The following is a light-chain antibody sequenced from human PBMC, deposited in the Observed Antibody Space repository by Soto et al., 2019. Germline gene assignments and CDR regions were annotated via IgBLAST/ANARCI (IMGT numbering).Light chain of an antibody. J-gene: IGLJ1*01. CDR2: EVS. CDR1: SSDVGGYNY. V-gene: IGLV2-14*01. CDR3: SSYTSSSTLV. Sequence: QSALTQPASVSGSPGQSITISCTGTSSDVGGYNYVSWYQQHPGKAPKLMIYEVSNRPSRVSNRFTGSKSANTASLTISGLQAEDEADYYCSSYTSSSTLVFGTGTKLTVL.